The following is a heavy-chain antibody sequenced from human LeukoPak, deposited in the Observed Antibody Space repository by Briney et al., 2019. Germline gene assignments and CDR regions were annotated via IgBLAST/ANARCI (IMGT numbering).Heavy chain of an antibody. CDR3: ARDGSGGYRNRGVFDI. Sequence: GGSLRLSCAASGFTVSNNYINWVRQAPGKGLEWVSVIYSCGGTYYADSVKGRFTISSDNSKNTLYLQMNNLIAEDRAVYYCARDGSGGYRNRGVFDIWGQGTMVTVSS. CDR1: GFTVSNNY. J-gene: IGHJ3*02. D-gene: IGHD5-18*01. CDR2: IYSCGGT. V-gene: IGHV3-53*01.